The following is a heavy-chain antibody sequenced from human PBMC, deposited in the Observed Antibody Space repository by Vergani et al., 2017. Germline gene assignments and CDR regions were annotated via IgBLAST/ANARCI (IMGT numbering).Heavy chain of an antibody. CDR1: GYTFTDYY. D-gene: IGHD2-2*02. CDR2: VDPEDGET. CDR3: ATNIYRKYSFYYYYGMDV. Sequence: EVQLVQSGAEVKKPGATVKISCKVSGYTFTDYYMHWVQQAPGKGLEWMGLVDPEDGETIYAEKFQGRVTITADTSTDTAYMELSSLRSEDTAVYYCATNIYRKYSFYYYYGMDVWGQGTTVTVSS. J-gene: IGHJ6*02. V-gene: IGHV1-69-2*01.